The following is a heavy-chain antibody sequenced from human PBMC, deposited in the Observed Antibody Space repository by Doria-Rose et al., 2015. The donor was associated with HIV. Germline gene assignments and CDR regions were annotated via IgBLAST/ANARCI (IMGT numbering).Heavy chain of an antibody. D-gene: IGHD3-3*01. V-gene: IGHV3-9*01. Sequence: VQPGRSLRLSCVASGFTFDDYAMHWVRQAPGKGLEWVSGISWNSGSIGYADSVKGRFTTSRDNAKNSLYLHMNSLRAEDTALYYCAKVVTISGVISGFDPWGQGTLVTVSS. CDR1: GFTFDDYA. J-gene: IGHJ5*02. CDR3: AKVVTISGVISGFDP. CDR2: ISWNSGSI.